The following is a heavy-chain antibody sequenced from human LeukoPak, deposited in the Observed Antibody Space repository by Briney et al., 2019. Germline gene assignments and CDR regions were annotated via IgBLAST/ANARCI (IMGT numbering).Heavy chain of an antibody. CDR1: GFTFSSYA. D-gene: IGHD3-10*01. J-gene: IGHJ4*02. Sequence: AGGSLRLSCAASGFTFSSYAMSWVRQAPGKGLEWVSAISGSGGSTYYADSVKGRFTISRDNSKNTLYLQMNSLRAEDTAVYYCAKVDGRGGSGSLIDYWGQGTLVTVSS. CDR3: AKVDGRGGSGSLIDY. V-gene: IGHV3-23*01. CDR2: ISGSGGST.